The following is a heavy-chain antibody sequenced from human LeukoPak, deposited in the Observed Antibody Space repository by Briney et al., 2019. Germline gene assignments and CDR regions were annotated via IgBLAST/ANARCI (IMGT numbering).Heavy chain of an antibody. J-gene: IGHJ6*02. V-gene: IGHV1-18*01. Sequence: GASGKVSCKASGYTSTNYGISWVRDAPGHGLEWMGWIGGYNGKTKYVEKLQGRATMTTDTSTSTAYMELRRLRSDDTAVYYCARDRWSGDTGDYHYYYGMDVWRQGPTVIVSS. CDR3: ARDRWSGDTGDYHYYYGMDV. CDR1: GYTSTNYG. D-gene: IGHD3-3*01. CDR2: IGGYNGKT.